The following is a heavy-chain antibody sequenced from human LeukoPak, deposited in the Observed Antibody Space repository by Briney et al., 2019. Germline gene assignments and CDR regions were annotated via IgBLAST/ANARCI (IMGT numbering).Heavy chain of an antibody. J-gene: IGHJ3*02. V-gene: IGHV3-43*01. CDR1: GFTFDDYT. CDR2: ISWVGGST. D-gene: IGHD5-18*01. CDR3: AKDAAMATGAFDI. Sequence: GGSLRLSCAASGFTFDDYTMHWVRQAPGKGLEWVSLISWVGGSTYYADSVKGRFTISRDNSKNSLYLQMNSLRTEDTALYYCAKDAAMATGAFDIWGQGTMVTVSS.